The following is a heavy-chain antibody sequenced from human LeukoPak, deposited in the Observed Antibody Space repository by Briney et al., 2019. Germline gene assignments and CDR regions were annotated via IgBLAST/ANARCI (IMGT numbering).Heavy chain of an antibody. CDR3: ARDQYDTWSRRGNFDS. D-gene: IGHD3-3*01. Sequence: GGSLRLSCVASGFTFGKYWMSWVRQAPGKGLEWVANIKLDGSEKNYVDSVEGRFTISRDNTKNSLYLQMNSLRAEDTAVFYCARDQYDTWSRRGNFDSWGQGTLVIVSS. J-gene: IGHJ4*02. CDR1: GFTFGKYW. CDR2: IKLDGSEK. V-gene: IGHV3-7*03.